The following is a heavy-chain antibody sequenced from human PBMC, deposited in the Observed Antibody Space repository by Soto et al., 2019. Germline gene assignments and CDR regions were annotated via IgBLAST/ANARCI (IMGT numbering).Heavy chain of an antibody. J-gene: IGHJ4*02. CDR3: TRDPHGTGIDY. CDR2: IKPDGSST. D-gene: IGHD1-1*01. Sequence: EVQLVESGGGLVQPGGSLRLSCAVSGFTFSSYWMHWVRQAPGKGLVWVSRIKPDGSSTSYADSVKGRFTISRDNARNTLYLQMISLRAEDTAVYYCTRDPHGTGIDYWGQGTLVTVSS. CDR1: GFTFSSYW. V-gene: IGHV3-74*01.